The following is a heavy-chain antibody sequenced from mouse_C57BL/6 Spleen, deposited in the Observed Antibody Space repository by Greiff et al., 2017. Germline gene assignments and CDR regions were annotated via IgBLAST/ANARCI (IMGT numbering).Heavy chain of an antibody. J-gene: IGHJ3*01. CDR2: YKPSTGGT. V-gene: IGHV1-42*01. Sequence: VQLQQSGPELVKPGASVKISCKASGYSFTGYYLNWVKQSSEKSLEWIGEYKPSTGGTTYNQKFKAKATLTVDKSSSTAYRQLKSLTSEDSAVYYCARSGVPGFAYWGQGTLVTVSA. D-gene: IGHD3-1*01. CDR1: GYSFTGYY. CDR3: ARSGVPGFAY.